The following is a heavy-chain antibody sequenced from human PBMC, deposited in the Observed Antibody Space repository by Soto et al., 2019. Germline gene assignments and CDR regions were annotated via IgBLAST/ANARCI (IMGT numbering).Heavy chain of an antibody. CDR3: ARKSDSSLVPEADGV. CDR2: IYSNGDT. V-gene: IGHV3-53*02. J-gene: IGHJ4*02. CDR1: GFSVGSNY. Sequence: EVQLVETGGGLIQPGGSLRLSRAASGFSVGSNYMTWVRQSPGKGLEWVSLIYSNGDTDYADSVKGRFSISRDNFKDTLYLQLNTLRAEDTAVYHCARKSDSSLVPEADGVCGRGTVVTVSS. D-gene: IGHD2-8*01.